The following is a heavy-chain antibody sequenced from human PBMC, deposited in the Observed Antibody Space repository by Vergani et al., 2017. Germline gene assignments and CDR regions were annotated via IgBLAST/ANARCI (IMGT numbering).Heavy chain of an antibody. D-gene: IGHD6-13*01. V-gene: IGHV4-61*05. CDR1: GGSISSSSYY. Sequence: QLQLQESGPGLVKPSETLSLTCTVSGGSISSSSYYWGWIRQPPGKGLEWIGYIYYSGSTNYNPSLKSRVTISVDTSKNQFSLKLSSVTAADTAVYYCAREQQLPWRYGMDVWGQGTTVTVSS. CDR3: AREQQLPWRYGMDV. J-gene: IGHJ6*02. CDR2: IYYSGST.